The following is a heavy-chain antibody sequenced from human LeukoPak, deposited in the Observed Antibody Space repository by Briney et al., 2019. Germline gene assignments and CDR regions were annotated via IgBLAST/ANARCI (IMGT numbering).Heavy chain of an antibody. D-gene: IGHD2-21*02. V-gene: IGHV4-39*01. CDR2: IYYTEST. CDR1: GGSITRRDYY. J-gene: IGHJ2*01. Sequence: SETLSLTCTVSGGSITRRDYYWGWIRQPPGKGLEWIGSIYYTESTFHNPSLKSRVIMSVDTSKNLFSLNLTSVTAADTAMYCCARQTIVAVTGYMLFDLWGRGTLVIVSS. CDR3: ARQTIVAVTGYMLFDL.